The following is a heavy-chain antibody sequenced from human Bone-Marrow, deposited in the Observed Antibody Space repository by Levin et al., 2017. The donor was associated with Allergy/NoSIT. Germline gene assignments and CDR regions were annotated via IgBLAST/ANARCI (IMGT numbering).Heavy chain of an antibody. CDR3: ARGIIGDVRVAHKEAFDI. V-gene: IGHV3-21*01. D-gene: IGHD2-8*02. CDR1: GFTFSIYS. J-gene: IGHJ3*02. Sequence: GESLKISCPVSGFTFSIYSINWVRQAPGKGLEWVSSISSSGSDMYYVDSVKGRFTISRDNAKNSLTLQMNSLRAEDTAVYYCARGIIGDVRVAHKEAFDIWGQGTMVSVSS. CDR2: ISSSGSDM.